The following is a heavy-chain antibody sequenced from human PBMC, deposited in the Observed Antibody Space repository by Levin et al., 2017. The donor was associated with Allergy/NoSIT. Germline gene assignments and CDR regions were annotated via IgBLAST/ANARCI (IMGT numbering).Heavy chain of an antibody. CDR3: ASHVLGGRGYDY. V-gene: IGHV4-30-2*01. CDR1: GGSIRNGDYS. Sequence: SPTLSLPCAVSGGSIRNGDYSWSWIRQPPGKGLEWIAYIYNSGSTHYNPSLKSRVTISLDRSKNQFSLELSSVTAADTAVYYCASHVLGGRGYDYWGQGTLVTVSS. CDR2: IYNSGST. J-gene: IGHJ4*02. D-gene: IGHD1-14*01.